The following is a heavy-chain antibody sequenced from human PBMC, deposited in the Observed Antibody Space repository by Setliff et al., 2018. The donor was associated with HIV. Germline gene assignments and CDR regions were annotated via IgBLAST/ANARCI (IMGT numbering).Heavy chain of an antibody. V-gene: IGHV1-69-2*01. J-gene: IGHJ4*02. Sequence: ASVKVSCKSSGYIFTDYYMHWVQQAPGEGLEWMGRVDPQDGETKYAEKFQGRVTITADASTGTSVMELSSLKSEDTAVYYCATSGTYYYGSGTYHASAFWGQGTLVTVSS. D-gene: IGHD3-10*01. CDR2: VDPQDGET. CDR1: GYIFTDYY. CDR3: ATSGTYYYGSGTYHASAF.